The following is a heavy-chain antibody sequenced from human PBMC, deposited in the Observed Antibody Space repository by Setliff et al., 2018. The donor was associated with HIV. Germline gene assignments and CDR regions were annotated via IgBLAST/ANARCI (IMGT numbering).Heavy chain of an antibody. CDR1: GGAFSSYA. J-gene: IGHJ3*02. CDR3: ARSRGSGHTAMLRPDAFDI. Sequence: SVKVSCKASGGAFSSYAIIWARQAPGQGLEWMGGIIPMFATTNYAQKFQGRVTVTTDESTSTAYMELSSLRSEDTAVYYCARSRGSGHTAMLRPDAFDIWGQGTMVTVSS. V-gene: IGHV1-69*05. D-gene: IGHD5-18*01. CDR2: IIPMFATT.